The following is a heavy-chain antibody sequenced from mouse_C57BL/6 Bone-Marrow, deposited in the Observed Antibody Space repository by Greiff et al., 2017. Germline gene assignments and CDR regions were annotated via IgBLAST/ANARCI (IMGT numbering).Heavy chain of an antibody. D-gene: IGHD1-1*01. CDR2: IDPEDGET. CDR3: TRSPIYYGNNY. V-gene: IGHV14-2*01. Sequence: VQLQQSGAELVKPGASVKLSCTASGFNIKDYYIHWVKQRTEQGLEWIGRIDPEDGETKYAPKFQDKATITADTSSNTAYLQLSSLTSEDTAVYYCTRSPIYYGNNYWGQGTTLTVSS. J-gene: IGHJ2*01. CDR1: GFNIKDYY.